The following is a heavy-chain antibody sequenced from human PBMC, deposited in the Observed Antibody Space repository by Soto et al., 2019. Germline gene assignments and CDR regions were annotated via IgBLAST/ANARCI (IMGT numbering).Heavy chain of an antibody. J-gene: IGHJ4*02. CDR3: SRSLDS. Sequence: GGSLRLSCAASGFTFSTYWVDWVRQTPGKGLEWVANINQDGSEKNYVDSVKGRFTISRDNAQNTLYLQMNSLTAEDSALYYCSRSLDSWGQGTQVTVSS. V-gene: IGHV3-7*01. CDR1: GFTFSTYW. CDR2: INQDGSEK.